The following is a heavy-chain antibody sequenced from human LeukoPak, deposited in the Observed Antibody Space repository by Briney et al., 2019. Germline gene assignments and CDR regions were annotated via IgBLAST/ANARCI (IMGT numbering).Heavy chain of an antibody. CDR1: GYTFTSYG. Sequence: GASEKVSCQASGYTFTSYGISWVLQAPGPGHEWMGWISAYNCNTNYAQKLQGRVTMTTDTSTSTAYMELRSLRSDDTAVYYCAKAPSYYDSSGYYVGTEFDYWGRGTLVTVSS. CDR2: ISAYNCNT. D-gene: IGHD3-22*01. V-gene: IGHV1-18*01. J-gene: IGHJ4*02. CDR3: AKAPSYYDSSGYYVGTEFDY.